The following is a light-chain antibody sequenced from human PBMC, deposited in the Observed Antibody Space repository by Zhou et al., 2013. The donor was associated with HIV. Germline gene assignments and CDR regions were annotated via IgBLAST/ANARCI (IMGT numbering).Light chain of an antibody. Sequence: DIQLTQSPSFLSASVGDRVTITCQASQDISNYLNWYQQKPGKAPKLLIYDASNLETGVPSRFTGSGSGTDFTLTISSLQPEDVATYYCQKYNSALLTFGRRDQGGDQT. CDR3: QKYNSALLT. V-gene: IGKV1-33*01. J-gene: IGKJ4*01. CDR2: DAS. CDR1: QDISNY.